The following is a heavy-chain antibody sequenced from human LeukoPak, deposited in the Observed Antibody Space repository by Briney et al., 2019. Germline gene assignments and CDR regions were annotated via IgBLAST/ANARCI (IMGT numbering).Heavy chain of an antibody. CDR3: ARGPLLRFLEWLLSFDY. Sequence: GESLKISCKGSGYSFTSYWIGWVRQMPGKGLEWMGITYPGDSDTRYSPSFQGQVTISADKSISTAYLQWSSLKASDTAMYYCARGPLLRFLEWLLSFDYWGQGTLVTVSS. V-gene: IGHV5-51*01. CDR1: GYSFTSYW. D-gene: IGHD3-3*01. CDR2: TYPGDSDT. J-gene: IGHJ4*02.